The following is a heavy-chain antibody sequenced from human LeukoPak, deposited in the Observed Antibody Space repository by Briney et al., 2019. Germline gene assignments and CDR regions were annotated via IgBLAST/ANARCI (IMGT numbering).Heavy chain of an antibody. CDR3: ARGLTAAVGAGVDY. V-gene: IGHV1-8*01. D-gene: IGHD2-21*02. CDR2: MNPNSGNT. CDR1: GYTFTSYD. J-gene: IGHJ4*02. Sequence: ASVKVSCKASGYTFTSYDINWVRQATGQGLEWMGWMNPNSGNTGYAQKFQGRVTMTRNTSISTAYMELSSLRSEDTAVYHCARGLTAAVGAGVDYWGQGTLVTVSS.